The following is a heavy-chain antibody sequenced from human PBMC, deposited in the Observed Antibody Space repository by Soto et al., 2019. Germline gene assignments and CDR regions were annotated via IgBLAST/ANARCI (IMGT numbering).Heavy chain of an antibody. CDR2: IVVGSGNT. CDR1: GFTFTSSA. CDR3: ARVSYSPKIAEYFQH. V-gene: IGHV1-58*01. D-gene: IGHD4-4*01. Sequence: SVKVSCKASGFTFTSSAVQWVRQARGQRLEWIGWIVVGSGNTNYAQKFQERVTITRDMSTSTAYMELSSLRSEDTAVYYCARVSYSPKIAEYFQHWGQGTLVTVAS. J-gene: IGHJ1*01.